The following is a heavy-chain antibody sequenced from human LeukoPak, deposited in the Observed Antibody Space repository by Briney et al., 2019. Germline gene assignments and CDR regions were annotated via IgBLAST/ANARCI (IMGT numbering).Heavy chain of an antibody. CDR1: GFTFNSNW. J-gene: IGHJ4*02. D-gene: IGHD3-22*01. Sequence: GGSLRLSCVASGFTFNSNWMSWVRQAPGKGLEWVANIKQDGSEKYYVDSVKGRFTISRDNAKNSLSLQMDNLRAEDTAVYYCARDKYYDRYFDSWGKGTLVTVSS. V-gene: IGHV3-7*01. CDR2: IKQDGSEK. CDR3: ARDKYYDRYFDS.